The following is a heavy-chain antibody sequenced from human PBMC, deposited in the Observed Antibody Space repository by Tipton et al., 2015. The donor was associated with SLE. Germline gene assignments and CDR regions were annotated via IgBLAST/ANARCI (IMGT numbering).Heavy chain of an antibody. CDR2: ISGSGGST. Sequence: SLRLSCAASGFIFSNYGMSWVRQAPGKGLEWVSAISGSGGSTYYADSVKGRFTISRDNSKNTLYLQMNSLRAEDTAVYYCAKGLKSYSSSWNQGGYFQHWGQGTLVTVSS. CDR1: GFIFSNYG. J-gene: IGHJ1*01. CDR3: AKGLKSYSSSWNQGGYFQH. V-gene: IGHV3-23*01. D-gene: IGHD6-13*01.